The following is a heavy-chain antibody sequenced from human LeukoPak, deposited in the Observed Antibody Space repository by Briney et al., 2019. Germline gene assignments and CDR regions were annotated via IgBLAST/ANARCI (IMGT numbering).Heavy chain of an antibody. J-gene: IGHJ3*02. D-gene: IGHD4-11*01. CDR1: GFIFSGYG. CDR2: IQDDGSIE. CDR3: ASIDNYGAFDI. Sequence: GGSLRLSCAASGFIFSGYGMHWVRQAPGKGLEWVTFIQDDGSIEYYADSVKGRFTISRDNSKNTLYLQMNSLRAEDMALYYCASIDNYGAFDIWGQGTMVTVSS. V-gene: IGHV3-30*02.